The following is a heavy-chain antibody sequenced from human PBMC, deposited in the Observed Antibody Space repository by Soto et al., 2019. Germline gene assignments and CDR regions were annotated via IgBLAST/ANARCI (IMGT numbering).Heavy chain of an antibody. V-gene: IGHV3-33*01. CDR2: IWYYGSNN. CDR3: ARESMITFGGVIVSYCYSGMDV. Sequence: PGGSLRRSCAASGFTVSSYGMHWVRQAPGKGLEWEAVIWYYGSNNYYEDSVNGRFTISRDNSKNTLYLQMNSLRAEDTAVYYCARESMITFGGVIVSYCYSGMDVWGQGTTVTVSS. D-gene: IGHD3-16*02. J-gene: IGHJ6*02. CDR1: GFTVSSYG.